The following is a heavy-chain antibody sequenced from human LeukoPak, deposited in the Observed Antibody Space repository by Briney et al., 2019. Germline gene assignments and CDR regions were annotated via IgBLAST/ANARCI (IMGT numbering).Heavy chain of an antibody. CDR1: GLTFSSYA. J-gene: IGHJ4*02. Sequence: GGSLRLSCAASGLTFSSYAMSWVRQAPGKGLEWVSAISGSGGSTYYADSVKGRFTISRDNSKNTLYLQMNSLRAEDTAVYYCAKDGWGNSGSYYFDYWGQGTLVTVSS. D-gene: IGHD1-26*01. CDR3: AKDGWGNSGSYYFDY. V-gene: IGHV3-23*01. CDR2: ISGSGGST.